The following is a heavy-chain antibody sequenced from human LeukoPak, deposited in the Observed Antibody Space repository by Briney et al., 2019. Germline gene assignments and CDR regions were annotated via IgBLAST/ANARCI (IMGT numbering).Heavy chain of an antibody. CDR2: IYYSGST. V-gene: IGHV4-31*03. D-gene: IGHD6-6*01. CDR1: GGSISSGGYY. J-gene: IGHJ4*02. Sequence: TSETLSLTCTVSGGSISSGGYYWSWIRQHPGKGLEWIGCIYYSGSTYYNPSLKSRVTISVDTSKNQFSLKLSSVTAADTAVYYCARVGVYSSSRRGAFDYWGQGTLVTVSS. CDR3: ARVGVYSSSRRGAFDY.